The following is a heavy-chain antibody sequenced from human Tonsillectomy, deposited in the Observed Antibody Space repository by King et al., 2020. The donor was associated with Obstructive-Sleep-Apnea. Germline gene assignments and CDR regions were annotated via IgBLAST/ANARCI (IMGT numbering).Heavy chain of an antibody. CDR2: ISYHGSNK. J-gene: IGHJ4*02. Sequence: VQLVESGGGVVQPGRSLRLSCAASGFTFSTYGMHWVRQAPGKGLEWVAVISYHGSNKYYADPVKGRVTISRDNSKNTLYLQMNSLRADDPAVYYCAKDQSEVVHPRAMDYWGQGTLVTVSS. D-gene: IGHD2-2*01. CDR3: AKDQSEVVHPRAMDY. CDR1: GFTFSTYG. V-gene: IGHV3-30*18.